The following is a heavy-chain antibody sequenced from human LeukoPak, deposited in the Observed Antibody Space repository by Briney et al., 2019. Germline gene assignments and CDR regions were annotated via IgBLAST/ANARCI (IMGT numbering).Heavy chain of an antibody. D-gene: IGHD4-17*01. CDR3: ASLTTNFDY. CDR1: GGSISSYY. Sequence: PSETLSLTCTVSGGSISSYYWSWIRQPPGKGLEWIGYIYYSGSTNYNPSLKSRVTISVDTSKNQFSLKLSSVTAADTAVYYCASLTTNFDYWGQGTLVTVSS. CDR2: IYYSGST. J-gene: IGHJ4*02. V-gene: IGHV4-59*01.